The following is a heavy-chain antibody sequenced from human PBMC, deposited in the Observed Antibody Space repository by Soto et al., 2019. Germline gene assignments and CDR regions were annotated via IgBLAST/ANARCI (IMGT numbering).Heavy chain of an antibody. J-gene: IGHJ4*02. D-gene: IGHD3-9*01. V-gene: IGHV4-59*01. CDR3: ARELAPLRYFDI. CDR1: GGSISSYY. CDR2: IYYSGST. Sequence: PSETLSLTCTVSGGSISSYYWSWIRQPPGKGLEWIGYIYYSGSTNYNPSLKSRFTISVDTSKNQFSLKLSSVTAADTAVYYCARELAPLRYFDIWGQGTLVTVSS.